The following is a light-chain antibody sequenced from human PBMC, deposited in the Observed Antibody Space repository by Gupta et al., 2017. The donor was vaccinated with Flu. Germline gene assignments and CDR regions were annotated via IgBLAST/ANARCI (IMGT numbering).Light chain of an antibody. CDR1: KSISSN. Sequence: EIVMTQSPATLSVSPGERATLSCRASKSISSNLAWHQQKPGQAPRLLIYDASTRATGIPARFSGSGSGTEFTLTISSLQSEDIAVYYCQQYNNWPPITFGQGTRLEIK. CDR3: QQYNNWPPIT. J-gene: IGKJ5*01. V-gene: IGKV3-15*01. CDR2: DAS.